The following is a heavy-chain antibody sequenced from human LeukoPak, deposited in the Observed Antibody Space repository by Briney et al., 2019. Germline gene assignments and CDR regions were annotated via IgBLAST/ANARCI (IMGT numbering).Heavy chain of an antibody. CDR1: GYTFTGYY. CDR3: ARDEKSLLPEQPVGEY. Sequence: ASVKVSCKASGYTFTGYYMHWVRQAPGQGLEWMGWINPNSGGTNYAQKFQGRVTMTRDTSISTAYMELSRLRSDDTAVYYCARDEKSLLPEQPVGEYWGQGTLVTVSS. J-gene: IGHJ4*02. V-gene: IGHV1-2*02. CDR2: INPNSGGT. D-gene: IGHD3-22*01.